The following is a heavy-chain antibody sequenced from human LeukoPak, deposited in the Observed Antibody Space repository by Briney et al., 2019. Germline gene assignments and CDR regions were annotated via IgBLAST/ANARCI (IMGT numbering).Heavy chain of an antibody. Sequence: GRSLRLSCAASGFTFSSYAMHWVRQAPGKGLEWVAVISYDGSNKYYADSVKGRFTISRDNSKNTLYLQMNSLRAEDTAVYYCARDSNYRGVDYWGQGTLVTVSS. V-gene: IGHV3-30-3*01. CDR1: GFTFSSYA. D-gene: IGHD4-11*01. CDR2: ISYDGSNK. CDR3: ARDSNYRGVDY. J-gene: IGHJ4*02.